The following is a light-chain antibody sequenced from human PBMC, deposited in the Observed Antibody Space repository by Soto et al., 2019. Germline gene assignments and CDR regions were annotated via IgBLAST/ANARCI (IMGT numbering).Light chain of an antibody. CDR2: DES. V-gene: IGKV1-33*01. J-gene: IGKJ2*01. CDR1: QDISNY. CDR3: QQYDNLPSYT. Sequence: DIQMTQSPSSLSASVGDRVTITCPASQDISNYLNWYQQKPGKAPKLLIYDESNLETGVPSRFSGSGSGTDFTFTISSLQPEDIATYYCQQYDNLPSYTCGQGTKLEIK.